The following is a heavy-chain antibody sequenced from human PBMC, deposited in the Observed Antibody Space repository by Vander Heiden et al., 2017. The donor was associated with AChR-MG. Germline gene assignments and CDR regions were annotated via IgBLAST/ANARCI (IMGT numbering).Heavy chain of an antibody. Sequence: QVQLQQWGAGLLQPSETLSLTCAVYGGSFSGYYWSWIRQPPGKGLEWIGEIKHSGSTNYNPPLKSRVTISVDTSKNQFSLKLSSVTAADTAVYYCARVSSGWPNDYWGQGTLVTVSS. CDR3: ARVSSGWPNDY. V-gene: IGHV4-34*01. J-gene: IGHJ4*02. CDR1: GGSFSGYY. D-gene: IGHD6-19*01. CDR2: IKHSGST.